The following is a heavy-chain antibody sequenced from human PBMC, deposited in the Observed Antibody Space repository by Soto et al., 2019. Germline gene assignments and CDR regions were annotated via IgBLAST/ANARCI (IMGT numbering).Heavy chain of an antibody. CDR3: SRGFYGDSSGDFFDY. J-gene: IGHJ4*02. Sequence: EVQLVESGGGLVKPGGSLRLSCAASGFTFISHSMNWVRQAPGKGLEWVSSISSTSSYIYYTVSVKGRFTISRDNAENSLYLQMNSLRAEDTAVYYCSRGFYGDSSGDFFDYWGQGTLVTVSS. D-gene: IGHD4-17*01. CDR1: GFTFISHS. V-gene: IGHV3-21*01. CDR2: ISSTSSYI.